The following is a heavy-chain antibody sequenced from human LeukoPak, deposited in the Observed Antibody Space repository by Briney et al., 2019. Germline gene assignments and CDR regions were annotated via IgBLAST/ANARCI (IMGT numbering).Heavy chain of an antibody. D-gene: IGHD3-10*01. CDR2: ISSSSSTI. CDR1: GFTFSSYS. J-gene: IGHJ6*02. Sequence: GGSLRLSCAASGFTFSSYSMNWVRQAPGKGLEWVSYISSSSSTIYYADSVKGRFTISRDNAKNSLYLQMNSLRAEDTAVYYCAREEGESSSIYYYYYGMDVWGQGTTVTVSS. V-gene: IGHV3-48*04. CDR3: AREEGESSSIYYYYYGMDV.